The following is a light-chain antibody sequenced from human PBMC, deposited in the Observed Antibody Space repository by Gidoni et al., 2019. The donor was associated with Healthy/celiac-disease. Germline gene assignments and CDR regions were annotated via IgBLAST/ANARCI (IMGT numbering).Light chain of an antibody. CDR2: GAS. CDR3: QQYGSSPYS. J-gene: IGKJ2*03. Sequence: EIVLTQSPGTLSLSPWARPTLSCRASQSVSSSYLAWYQQKPGQAPRLLIYGASSRATGIPDRFSGSGSGTDFTLTISRLEPEDFAVYYCQQYGSSPYSFGQGTKLEIK. V-gene: IGKV3-20*01. CDR1: QSVSSSY.